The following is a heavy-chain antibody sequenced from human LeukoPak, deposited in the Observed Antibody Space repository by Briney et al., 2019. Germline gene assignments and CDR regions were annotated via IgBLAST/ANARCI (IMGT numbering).Heavy chain of an antibody. CDR1: GFTFSSYG. CDR3: ARANNYYGMDV. J-gene: IGHJ6*02. CDR2: ISYDGSNK. V-gene: IGHV3-30*03. D-gene: IGHD4/OR15-4a*01. Sequence: PGGSLRLSCAASGFTFSSYGMHWVRQAPGKGLEWVAVISYDGSNKYYADSVKGRFTISRDNSKNTLYLQMNSLRAGDTAVYYCARANNYYGMDVWGQGTTVTVSS.